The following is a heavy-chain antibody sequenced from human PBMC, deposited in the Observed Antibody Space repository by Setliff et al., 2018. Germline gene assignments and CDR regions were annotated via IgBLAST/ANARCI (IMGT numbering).Heavy chain of an antibody. J-gene: IGHJ3*01. CDR1: GHTFTTHG. V-gene: IGHV1-18*01. Sequence: ASVKVSCKASGHTFTTHGISWVRQAPGQGLEWMGWISTDDGDTNFAQKFQGRVTLTTDTSTGTAYMELRSLTFDDTAVYYCARDWFCSGGDCSDVFDFWGQGTMVTVSS. CDR2: ISTDDGDT. D-gene: IGHD2-21*02. CDR3: ARDWFCSGGDCSDVFDF.